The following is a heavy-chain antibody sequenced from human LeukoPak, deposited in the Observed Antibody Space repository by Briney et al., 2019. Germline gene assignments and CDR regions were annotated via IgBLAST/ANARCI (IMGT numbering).Heavy chain of an antibody. Sequence: GGSLRLFCAASVFILENFAIHWVRQAPGGGREWVSDVSCEGTNNFYGHSVTRRFTVSRATSNNTVLLHMNSLRPDDTAVYSCARDRNVIGADFASWGEGTPLTVSP. V-gene: IGHV3-30*04. CDR2: VSCEGTNN. D-gene: IGHD4/OR15-4a*01. CDR3: ARDRNVIGADFAS. J-gene: IGHJ5*01. CDR1: VFILENFA.